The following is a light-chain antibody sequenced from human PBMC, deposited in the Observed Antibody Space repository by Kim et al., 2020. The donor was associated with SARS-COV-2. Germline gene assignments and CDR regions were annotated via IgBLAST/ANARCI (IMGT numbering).Light chain of an antibody. CDR1: QSVGSS. CDR3: QQYSRWPLT. V-gene: IGKV3-15*01. Sequence: PGERATRSCRASQSVGSSLAWDQQKPGQAPRLLLYGASTRATGMSARFSGSGSGTEFILTITGLQSEDFAVYFCQQYSRWPLTFGGGTKVDIK. CDR2: GAS. J-gene: IGKJ4*01.